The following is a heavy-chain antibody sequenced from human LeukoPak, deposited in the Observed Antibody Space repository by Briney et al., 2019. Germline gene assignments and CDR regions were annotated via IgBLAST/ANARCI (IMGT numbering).Heavy chain of an antibody. V-gene: IGHV3-21*01. CDR1: GFRFSTYW. CDR2: ISTSSIYI. CDR3: AKEVENSSGWYSHFDY. D-gene: IGHD6-19*01. Sequence: GGSLRLSCEVSGFRFSTYWMTWVRQAPGKGLEWVSSISTSSIYIYYADSLKGRFTISRDNAKNSLYLQMNSLRAEDTAVYYCAKEVENSSGWYSHFDYWGQGTLVTVSS. J-gene: IGHJ4*02.